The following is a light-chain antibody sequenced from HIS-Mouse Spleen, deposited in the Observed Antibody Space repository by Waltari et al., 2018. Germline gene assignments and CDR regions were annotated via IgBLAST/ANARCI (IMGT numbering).Light chain of an antibody. CDR2: DVS. CDR3: SSYTSSSTWV. Sequence: QSALTQPASVSGSPGQSITISCTGTRSDVGGYNYVSWYQPHPGKAPKLMIYDVSNRPSGVSNRFSGSKSGNTASLTISGLQAEDEADYYCSSYTSSSTWVFGGGTKLTVL. CDR1: RSDVGGYNY. J-gene: IGLJ3*02. V-gene: IGLV2-14*03.